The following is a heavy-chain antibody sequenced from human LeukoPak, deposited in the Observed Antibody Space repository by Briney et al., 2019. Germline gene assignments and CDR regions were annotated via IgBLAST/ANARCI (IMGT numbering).Heavy chain of an antibody. V-gene: IGHV3-23*01. D-gene: IGHD7-27*01. Sequence: GGSLRLSCAAFGFTFSSHGMDWVRQAPGMGLEWVSGVSPSGDITYYADSVKGRFAISRDNSRNTVYFQLNSLRADDTAVYYCAKDIDWGRFDVWGRGTLVTVSS. CDR2: VSPSGDIT. CDR1: GFTFSSHG. CDR3: AKDIDWGRFDV. J-gene: IGHJ2*01.